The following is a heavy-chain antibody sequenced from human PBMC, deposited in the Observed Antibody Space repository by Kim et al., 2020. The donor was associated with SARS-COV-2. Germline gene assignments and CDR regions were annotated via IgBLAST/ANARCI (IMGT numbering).Heavy chain of an antibody. CDR3: AKTPGGYTYGRFYFDS. CDR2: ITGNGGTT. D-gene: IGHD5-18*01. Sequence: GGSLRLSCAASGFTFSSYAMSWVRQAPGKGLEWVSAITGNGGTTYYADSVKGRFTIFRDNSKDTFYLQMNSLRPEDTAVYYCAKTPGGYTYGRFYFDSWGQGTLVTVSS. V-gene: IGHV3-23*01. CDR1: GFTFSSYA. J-gene: IGHJ4*02.